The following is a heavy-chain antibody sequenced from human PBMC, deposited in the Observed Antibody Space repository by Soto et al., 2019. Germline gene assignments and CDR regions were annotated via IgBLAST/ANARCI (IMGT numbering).Heavy chain of an antibody. D-gene: IGHD2-2*02. CDR2: INPSDSYT. Sequence: GESLKISCQGSGYSFTSYWIGWVRQRPGKGLEWMGRINPSDSYTTYSPSFQGHVTISTDKSFSTAYLQWSGLKASDTAMYYCARLGYCTGTSSYTFDSWGQGTLVTVSS. V-gene: IGHV5-10-1*01. J-gene: IGHJ4*02. CDR3: ARLGYCTGTSSYTFDS. CDR1: GYSFTSYW.